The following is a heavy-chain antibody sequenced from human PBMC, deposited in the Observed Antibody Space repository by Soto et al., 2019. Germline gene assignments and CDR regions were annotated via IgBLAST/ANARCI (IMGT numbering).Heavy chain of an antibody. V-gene: IGHV3-30*18. D-gene: IGHD1-26*01. CDR3: AKDPSSPSFDP. J-gene: IGHJ5*02. CDR2: VSSDGITK. CDR1: GFTFSNYG. Sequence: PGGSLRLSCAASGFTFSNYGMNWFRQAPGKGLEWVALVSSDGITKYYADSVKGRFTISRDNSKNTLNLQMNGLRAEDTAVYHCAKDPSSPSFDPWGQGTLVTVSS.